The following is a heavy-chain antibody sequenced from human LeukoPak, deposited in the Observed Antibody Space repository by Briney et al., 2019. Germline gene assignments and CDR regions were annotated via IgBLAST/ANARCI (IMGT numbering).Heavy chain of an antibody. CDR2: FDPEDGEI. D-gene: IGHD3-9*01. CDR3: ATSLSIFNDILTGYCLDY. Sequence: GASVKVSCKVSGYTLSEVSMHWVRQAPGKGLEWMGGFDPEDGEIIYAQKFQGRVTMTEDTSTDTAYMELSSLRSEDTAVYYCATSLSIFNDILTGYCLDYWGQGTLVTVSS. J-gene: IGHJ4*02. CDR1: GYTLSEVS. V-gene: IGHV1-24*01.